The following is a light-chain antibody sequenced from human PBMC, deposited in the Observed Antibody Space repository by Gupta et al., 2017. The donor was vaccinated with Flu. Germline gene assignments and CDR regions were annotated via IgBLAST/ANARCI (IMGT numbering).Light chain of an antibody. Sequence: EAVLTQSPGTLSLSPGERATLSCRASQSINNYIAWYQQKPGQAPRLLIYDASNRAGGTPTRFSGSGSGTDFTLTSSSLEPEDSAIYYWHQRSNWQTFGQGTKVEIK. CDR3: HQRSNWQT. V-gene: IGKV3-11*01. CDR1: QSINNY. CDR2: DAS. J-gene: IGKJ1*01.